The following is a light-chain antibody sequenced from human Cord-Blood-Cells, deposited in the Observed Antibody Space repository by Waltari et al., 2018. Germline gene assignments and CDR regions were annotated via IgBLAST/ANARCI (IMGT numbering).Light chain of an antibody. CDR2: SNN. Sequence: SVLTQPPSASGTPGQRVTISCSGSSSNIGSNTVTWYQQLPGTAPKLLIYSNNQRPSGVPDRFSGSKSGTSASLAISGLQSEDEADYYCAAWDDSLNGPVFGGGTKLTVL. V-gene: IGLV1-44*01. CDR3: AAWDDSLNGPV. CDR1: SSNIGSNT. J-gene: IGLJ3*02.